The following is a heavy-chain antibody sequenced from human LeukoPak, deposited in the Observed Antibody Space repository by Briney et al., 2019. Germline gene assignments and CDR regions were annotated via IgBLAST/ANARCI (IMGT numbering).Heavy chain of an antibody. V-gene: IGHV4-34*01. CDR1: GGSFSGYY. J-gene: IGHJ4*02. CDR3: ARNYGDGYPYYFEY. D-gene: IGHD4/OR15-4a*01. CDR2: INHSGST. Sequence: PSETLSLTCAVYGGSFSGYYLSWIRQPPGKGLEWIGEINHSGSTNYNPSLKSRVTISVDTSKNQFSLKLSSVTAADTAVYYCARNYGDGYPYYFEYWGQGTLVTVSS.